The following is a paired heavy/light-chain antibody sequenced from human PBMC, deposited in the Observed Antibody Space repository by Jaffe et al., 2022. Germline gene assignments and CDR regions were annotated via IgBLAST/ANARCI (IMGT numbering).Heavy chain of an antibody. CDR1: GYSFTNYW. D-gene: IGHD2-2*01. V-gene: IGHV5-51*01. Sequence: EGQLVQSGAEVKKPGESLKISCKGSGYSFTNYWIGWVRQMPGKGLEWMGIIYPGDSDTRYSPSFQGQVTISADKSISTAYLQWSSLKASDTAMYYCARHMPGKSGEDGVIFDYWGQGTLVTVSS. J-gene: IGHJ4*02. CDR2: IYPGDSDT. CDR3: ARHMPGKSGEDGVIFDY.
Light chain of an antibody. CDR3: YSTDSSGNHWV. V-gene: IGLV3-10*01. CDR2: EDI. J-gene: IGLJ3*02. CDR1: ALPKKY. Sequence: SYELTQAPSVSVSPGQTARITCSGDALPKKYAYWYQQKSGQAPVLVIYEDIKRPSGIPERFSGSSSGTMATLTISGAQVEDEADYYCYSTDSSGNHWVFGGGTTLTVL.